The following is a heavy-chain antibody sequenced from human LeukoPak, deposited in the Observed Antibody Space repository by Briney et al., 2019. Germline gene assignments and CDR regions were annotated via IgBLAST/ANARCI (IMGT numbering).Heavy chain of an antibody. CDR2: ISWNSGGI. J-gene: IGHJ4*02. V-gene: IGHV3-9*01. Sequence: GGSLRLSCAASGFTFDDYAMHWVRQAPGKGLEWVSGISWNSGGIGYGDSVKGRFTISRDNAKNSLYLQMNSLRAEDTALYYCAKASETGYYFDYWGQGTLVTVSS. CDR1: GFTFDDYA. CDR3: AKASETGYYFDY.